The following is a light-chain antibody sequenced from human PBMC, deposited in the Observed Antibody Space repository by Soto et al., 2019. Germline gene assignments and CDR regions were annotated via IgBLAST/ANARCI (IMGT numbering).Light chain of an antibody. Sequence: VLTQPASVSGSPGQSITISCAGTSSDIGNFNYVSWYQQHPGNAPKLMIYEVTNRPSGVSNRFSGSKSGNTASLTISGLQAEDEADYYCSSYTTSTTVIFGGGTKLTVL. CDR3: SSYTTSTTVI. CDR2: EVT. J-gene: IGLJ2*01. CDR1: SSDIGNFNY. V-gene: IGLV2-14*01.